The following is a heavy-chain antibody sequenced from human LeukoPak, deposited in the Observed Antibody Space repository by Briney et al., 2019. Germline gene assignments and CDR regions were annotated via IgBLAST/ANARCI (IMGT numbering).Heavy chain of an antibody. CDR1: GFTFSSHA. CDR2: ISGRGAGT. D-gene: IGHD3-22*01. CDR3: VKKYYYDGSGNPIFDH. Sequence: GGSLRLSCAASGFTFSSHATNWVRQAPGKGLEWVSSISGRGAGTYYADSVKGRFTISRDKSKNTLYLQMDSLRAEDTAIYYCVKKYYYDGSGNPIFDHWGQGTLVAVSS. J-gene: IGHJ4*01. V-gene: IGHV3-23*01.